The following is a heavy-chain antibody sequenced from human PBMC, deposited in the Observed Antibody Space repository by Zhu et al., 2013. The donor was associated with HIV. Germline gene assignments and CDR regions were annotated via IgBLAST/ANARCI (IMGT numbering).Heavy chain of an antibody. CDR2: INPNSGGT. J-gene: IGHJ4*02. Sequence: VQLVQSGAEVKKPGASVKVSCKASGYTFTGYYMHWVRQAPGQGLEWMGWINPNSGGTNYAQKFQGRVTMTRDTSISTAYMELSRLRSDDTAVYYCARVSRYYGSGSYYQKVSDFDYWGQGTLVTVSS. D-gene: IGHD3-10*01. V-gene: IGHV1-2*02. CDR3: ARVSRYYGSGSYYQKVSDFDY. CDR1: GYTFTGYY.